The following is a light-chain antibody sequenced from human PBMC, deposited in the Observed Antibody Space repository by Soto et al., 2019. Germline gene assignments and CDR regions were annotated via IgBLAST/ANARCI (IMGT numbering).Light chain of an antibody. CDR3: SSYTATSTLV. CDR2: EVS. J-gene: IGLJ1*01. Sequence: QSVLTQPASVSGSPGQSITISCTGTSSDVGAYNYVSWYQQHPGKAPKLMIYEVSDRPSGLSNRFSGSKSGNTASLTISGLQAEDEADYYCSSYTATSTLVFGTETKVTVL. CDR1: SSDVGAYNY. V-gene: IGLV2-14*01.